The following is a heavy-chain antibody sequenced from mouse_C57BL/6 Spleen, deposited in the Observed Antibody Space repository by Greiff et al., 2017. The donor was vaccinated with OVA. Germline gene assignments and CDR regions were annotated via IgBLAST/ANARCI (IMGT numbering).Heavy chain of an antibody. Sequence: EVKLVESGGDLVKPGGSLKLSCAASGFTFSSYGMSWVRQTPDKRLEWVATISSGGSYTYYPDSVKGRFTISRDNAKNTLYLQMSSLKSEDTAMYYCARSNYGSSYEYFDVWGTGTTVTVSS. CDR3: ARSNYGSSYEYFDV. V-gene: IGHV5-6*01. J-gene: IGHJ1*03. D-gene: IGHD1-1*01. CDR2: ISSGGSYT. CDR1: GFTFSSYG.